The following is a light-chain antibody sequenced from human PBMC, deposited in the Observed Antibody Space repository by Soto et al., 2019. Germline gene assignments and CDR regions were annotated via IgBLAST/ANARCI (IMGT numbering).Light chain of an antibody. CDR3: QQSYTTPYT. CDR2: AAS. V-gene: IGKV1-39*01. CDR1: QSISNY. Sequence: DIQMTQSPSSLSASVGDRVTITCRADQSISNYVNWYQQRPGRAPELLIYAASSLQSGVPSRFSGSGAGTDFTLTISSVQPEDFASYYCQQSYTTPYTFGQGTKLQI. J-gene: IGKJ2*01.